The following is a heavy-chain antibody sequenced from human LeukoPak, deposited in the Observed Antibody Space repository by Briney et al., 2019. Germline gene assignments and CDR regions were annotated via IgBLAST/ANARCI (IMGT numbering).Heavy chain of an antibody. J-gene: IGHJ4*02. Sequence: SETLSLTCTVSGGSITTHDNYWGWIRQPPGKGLEWIGSISYSGSTYYNPSLQSRVSMSIDTSRNKFSLKLSYVTAADTAVYYCARLYFDFWSGYSDYWGQGTLVTVSS. D-gene: IGHD3-3*01. V-gene: IGHV4-39*01. CDR2: ISYSGST. CDR3: ARLYFDFWSGYSDY. CDR1: GGSITTHDNY.